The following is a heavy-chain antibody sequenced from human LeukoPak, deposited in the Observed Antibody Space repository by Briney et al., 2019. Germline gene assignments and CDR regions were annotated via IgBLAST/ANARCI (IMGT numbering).Heavy chain of an antibody. CDR1: GYSFTSYW. Sequence: GESLKISCKGPGYSFTSYWIGWVRQMPGKGLEWMGIIYPGDSDTRYSPSFQGQVTISADKSISTAYLQWSSLKASDTAMYYCARAGDIVLMNYYGMDVWGQGTTVTVSS. CDR3: ARAGDIVLMNYYGMDV. J-gene: IGHJ6*02. D-gene: IGHD2-8*01. CDR2: IYPGDSDT. V-gene: IGHV5-51*01.